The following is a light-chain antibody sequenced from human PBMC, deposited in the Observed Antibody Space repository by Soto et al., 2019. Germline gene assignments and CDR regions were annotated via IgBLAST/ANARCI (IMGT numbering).Light chain of an antibody. CDR3: PQYNGYSRT. Sequence: DIQLTQSPSFLSASVGDRVTISCRASQGISSYLAWYPQKPGKAPKPLIYAASSLERGVPSRFSGSGAGTECTRPISSLQPDDVETDYCPQYNGYSRTFGQGTQVDIK. CDR1: QGISSY. J-gene: IGKJ1*01. V-gene: IGKV1-9*01. CDR2: AAS.